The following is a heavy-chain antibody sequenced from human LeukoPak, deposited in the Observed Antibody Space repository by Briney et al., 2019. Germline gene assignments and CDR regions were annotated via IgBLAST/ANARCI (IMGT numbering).Heavy chain of an antibody. V-gene: IGHV4-34*01. CDR1: GGSFSGCY. CDR3: ARRYSSSWYTFDY. CDR2: INHSGST. D-gene: IGHD6-13*01. Sequence: SETLSLTCAVYGGSFSGCYWSWIRQPPGKGLEWIGEINHSGSTNYNPSLKSRVTISVDTSKNQFSLKLSSVTAADTAVYYCARRYSSSWYTFDYWGQGTLVTVSS. J-gene: IGHJ4*02.